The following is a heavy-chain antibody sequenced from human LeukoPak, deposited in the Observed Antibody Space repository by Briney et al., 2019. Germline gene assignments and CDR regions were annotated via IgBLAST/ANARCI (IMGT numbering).Heavy chain of an antibody. CDR1: GFTFSSYE. V-gene: IGHV3-48*03. D-gene: IGHD3-10*01. J-gene: IGHJ6*04. CDR2: ISDSGNTI. CDR3: ASDPGYYGSDPLDV. Sequence: GGSLRLSCAASGFTFSSYEMNWVRQAPGKGLEWVSYISDSGNTIYYADSVKGRFTISRDNTKNSLNLQMNSLRAEDTADYYCASDPGYYGSDPLDVWGKGTTVTVSS.